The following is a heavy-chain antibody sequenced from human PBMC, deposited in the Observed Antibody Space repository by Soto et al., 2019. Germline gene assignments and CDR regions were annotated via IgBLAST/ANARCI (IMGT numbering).Heavy chain of an antibody. CDR3: AKDGRDGSYYFDY. Sequence: GGSLRLSCAASGLTFSNYAMSWVRQAPGKGLEWVSAIIGSGAGTYYADSVKGRFTISRDNSKNTLYLQMNNLRDEDTAVYYCAKDGRDGSYYFDYWGQGTLVTVSS. D-gene: IGHD1-26*01. V-gene: IGHV3-23*01. CDR2: IIGSGAGT. J-gene: IGHJ4*02. CDR1: GLTFSNYA.